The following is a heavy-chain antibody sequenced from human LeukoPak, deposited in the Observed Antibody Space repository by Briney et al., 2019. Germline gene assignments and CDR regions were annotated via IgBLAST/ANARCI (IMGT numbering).Heavy chain of an antibody. CDR2: VDPKTGRT. D-gene: IGHD6-13*01. J-gene: IGHJ4*02. V-gene: IGHV1-2*02. Sequence: ASVQVSCKSSGYSFTDYYIQWVRQAPGQGLEWMGWVDPKTGRTDLAQKFLGRVTMTSDTSISTAYMELTGLISDDTAVYYCAREGYSSSGNYFDYWGQGALVTV. CDR1: GYSFTDYY. CDR3: AREGYSSSGNYFDY.